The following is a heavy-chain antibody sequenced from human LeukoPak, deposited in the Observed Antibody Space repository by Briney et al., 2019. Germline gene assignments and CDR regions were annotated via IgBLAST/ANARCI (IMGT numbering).Heavy chain of an antibody. CDR1: GSTFSNHW. V-gene: IGHV3-74*01. CDR2: IDGGGSST. Sequence: GSLRLSCVASGSTFSNHWMHWVRQVPGKGLVWVSRIDGGGSSTSYADSVKGRFPISRDNGENTLYLQMNSLRVEDTAVYYCARGPGSSGGAYVGDYWGHGTLVTVSS. D-gene: IGHD3-22*01. J-gene: IGHJ4*01. CDR3: ARGPGSSGGAYVGDY.